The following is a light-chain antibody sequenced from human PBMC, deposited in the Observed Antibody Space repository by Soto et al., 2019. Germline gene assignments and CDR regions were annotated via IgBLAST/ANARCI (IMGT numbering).Light chain of an antibody. Sequence: QAVVTQSPSASGAPGQRVSVSCSGGSSNIGSNAVHWYQQLPGTAPKVLIYNNNQRPSGVPDRFSGSKSGTSASLAISGLQSEDEADYYCATWDDSLSGVGFGGGTKLTVL. CDR3: ATWDDSLSGVG. V-gene: IGLV1-44*01. CDR2: NNN. J-gene: IGLJ2*01. CDR1: SSNIGSNA.